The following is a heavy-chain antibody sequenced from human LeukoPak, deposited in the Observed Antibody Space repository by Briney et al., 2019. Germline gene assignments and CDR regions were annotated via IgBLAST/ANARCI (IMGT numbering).Heavy chain of an antibody. CDR2: TYYRPKWYN. CDR3: ARDLEYSSSPYYYGMDV. CDR1: GDSVSSNSAA. V-gene: IGHV6-1*01. J-gene: IGHJ6*02. D-gene: IGHD6-6*01. Sequence: SQTLSLTCAISGDSVSSNSAAWNWISQSPSRGLEWLGRTYYRPKWYNDYAVSVKSRITINPDTSKNQFSLQLNSVTPEDTAVYYCARDLEYSSSPYYYGMDVWGQGTTVTVSS.